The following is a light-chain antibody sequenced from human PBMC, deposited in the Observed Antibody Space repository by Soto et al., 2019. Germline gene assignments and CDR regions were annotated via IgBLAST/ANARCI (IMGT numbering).Light chain of an antibody. J-gene: IGKJ3*01. Sequence: AIRMTQSPSSLSASTGDRVTITCRASQGISSYLAWYQQKPGKAPKLLIYAASTLQSGVPSRFSGSGSGTGFTLTISCLQSEDFATYYCQQYYSYPVTFGPGTKVDIK. CDR3: QQYYSYPVT. CDR2: AAS. V-gene: IGKV1-8*01. CDR1: QGISSY.